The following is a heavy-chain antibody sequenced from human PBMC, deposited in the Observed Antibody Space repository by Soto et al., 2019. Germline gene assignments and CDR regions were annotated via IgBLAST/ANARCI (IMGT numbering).Heavy chain of an antibody. CDR2: IYWDGDK. V-gene: IGHV2-5*02. Sequence: QITLKESGPTLVKHTQTLTLTCTFSGLSLITSGVGVGWIRQPPGKALEWLALIYWDGDKRYSPSLKSRLTSTKDPPKNRVVLKMTNMDPVDTATYYGAHRQNTMVRGANAFDIWGQGTMVTVSS. J-gene: IGHJ3*02. D-gene: IGHD3-10*01. CDR3: AHRQNTMVRGANAFDI. CDR1: GLSLITSGVG.